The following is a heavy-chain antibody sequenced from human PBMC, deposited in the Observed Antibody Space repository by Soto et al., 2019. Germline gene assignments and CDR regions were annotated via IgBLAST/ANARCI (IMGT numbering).Heavy chain of an antibody. CDR1: GGSISGYY. V-gene: IGHV4-39*01. J-gene: IGHJ4*02. Sequence: QVPLQESGPGLVKPSETLSLTCTVSGGSISGYYWTWIRQPPGKGLECVGSLFYGGTTDYNPSLKSRLTMSLDASKNHFSLKLRSVTAADTAVYYCARHRGPAPVYWGQGTLVTASS. CDR2: LFYGGTT. CDR3: ARHRGPAPVY. D-gene: IGHD3-10*01.